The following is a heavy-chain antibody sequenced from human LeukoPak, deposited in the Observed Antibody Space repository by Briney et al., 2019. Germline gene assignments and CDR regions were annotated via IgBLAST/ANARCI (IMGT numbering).Heavy chain of an antibody. CDR3: ARALRDYYGSGSSFDY. J-gene: IGHJ4*02. CDR2: INQSGST. Sequence: WXXQPPGKGXEWIGEINQSGSTNYNPSLKRRVTISVDTSKNQFSLKLSSVTAADTAVYYCARALRDYYGSGSSFDYWGQGTLVTVSS. D-gene: IGHD3-10*01. V-gene: IGHV4-34*01.